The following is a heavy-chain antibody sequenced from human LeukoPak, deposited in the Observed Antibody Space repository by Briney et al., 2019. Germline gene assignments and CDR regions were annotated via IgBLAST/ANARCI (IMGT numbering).Heavy chain of an antibody. J-gene: IGHJ3*02. Sequence: GGSLRLSCAASGFTFSSYGMHWVRQAPGKGLEWVAVISYDGSNKYYADSVKGRFTISRDSSRNTLYLQMNSLRAEDTAFYYCARAPRPYDAFDIWGQGTMVTVSS. V-gene: IGHV3-30*03. CDR2: ISYDGSNK. CDR3: ARAPRPYDAFDI. CDR1: GFTFSSYG.